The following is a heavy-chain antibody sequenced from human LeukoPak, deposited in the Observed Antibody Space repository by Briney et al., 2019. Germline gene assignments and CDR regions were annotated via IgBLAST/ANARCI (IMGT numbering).Heavy chain of an antibody. Sequence: ASVKVSCKASGYIFTSYNMNWVRQAPGQGLEWMGWINPNSGGTNYEQKFQGRVTMTRDTSISTAYMELSRLRSDDTAVYFCARLSSSWSDYWGQGTLVTVSS. CDR2: INPNSGGT. J-gene: IGHJ4*02. CDR1: GYIFTSYN. V-gene: IGHV1-2*02. CDR3: ARLSSSWSDY. D-gene: IGHD6-13*01.